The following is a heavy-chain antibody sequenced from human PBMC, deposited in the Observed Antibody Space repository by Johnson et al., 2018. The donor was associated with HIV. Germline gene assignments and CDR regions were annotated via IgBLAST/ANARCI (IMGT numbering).Heavy chain of an antibody. CDR2: ISYDAKHK. V-gene: IGHV3-30*04. Sequence: QVQLVESGGGVVQPGRSPRLSCAASGFTFSSYAMHWVRQAPGKGLEWVAVISYDAKHKYYADSLKGRFTVSRDNSKNTLYLQMNSLRAEDTAVYYCARVRGSGTYYVDAFDIWGQGTMVTVSS. D-gene: IGHD1-26*01. CDR1: GFTFSSYA. J-gene: IGHJ3*02. CDR3: ARVRGSGTYYVDAFDI.